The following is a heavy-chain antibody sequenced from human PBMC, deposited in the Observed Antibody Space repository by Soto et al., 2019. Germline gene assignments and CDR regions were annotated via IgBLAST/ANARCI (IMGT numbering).Heavy chain of an antibody. D-gene: IGHD5-12*01. CDR3: ARGVTVATILNVYYYYYYGMDV. CDR2: INHSGST. CDR1: GGSFSGYY. V-gene: IGHV4-34*01. Sequence: PSETLSLTCAVYGGSFSGYYWSWIRQPPGKGLEWIGEINHSGSTNYNPSLKSRVTISVDTSKNQISLKLSSVTAADTAVYYCARGVTVATILNVYYYYYYGMDVWGQGTTVTVSS. J-gene: IGHJ6*02.